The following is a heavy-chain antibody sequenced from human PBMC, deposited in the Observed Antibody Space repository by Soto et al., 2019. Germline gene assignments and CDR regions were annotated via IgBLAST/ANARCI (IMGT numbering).Heavy chain of an antibody. CDR2: ISGSGGST. D-gene: IGHD2-2*01. V-gene: IGHV3-23*01. J-gene: IGHJ6*02. CDR3: AKSVWRSDIVVVPAYYYYGMDV. CDR1: GFTFSSYA. Sequence: GGSLRLSCAASGFTFSSYAMSWVRQAPGKGLEWVSAISGSGGSTYYADSVKGRFTISRDNSKNTLYLQMNSLRAEDTAVYYCAKSVWRSDIVVVPAYYYYGMDVWGQGTTVTVSS.